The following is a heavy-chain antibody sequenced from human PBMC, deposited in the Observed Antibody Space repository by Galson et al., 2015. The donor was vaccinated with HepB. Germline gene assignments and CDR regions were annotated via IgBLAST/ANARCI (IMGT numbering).Heavy chain of an antibody. CDR3: AKDAIVRIVVVPAALYYMDV. CDR1: GFTFSSYG. J-gene: IGHJ6*03. D-gene: IGHD2-2*01. V-gene: IGHV3-30*18. CDR2: ISYDGSNK. Sequence: LRLSCAASGFTFSSYGMHWVRQAPGKGLEWVAVISYDGSNKYYADSVKGRFTISRDNSKNTLYLQMNSLRAEDTAVYYCAKDAIVRIVVVPAALYYMDVWGKGTTVTVSS.